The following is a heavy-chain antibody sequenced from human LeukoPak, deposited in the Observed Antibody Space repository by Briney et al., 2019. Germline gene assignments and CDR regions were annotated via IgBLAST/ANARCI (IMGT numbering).Heavy chain of an antibody. V-gene: IGHV3-74*01. CDR1: GFTFSSYW. CDR2: TNRDGSST. J-gene: IGHJ4*02. CDR3: ARDSVEWYIFDY. Sequence: GGSLRLSCAASGFTFSSYWMHWVRQAPGKGPVWVARTNRDGSSTAYADSVKGRFTITKDNAKNTLYLLMNSLRAEDTAVYYCARDSVEWYIFDYWGQGTLVTVSS. D-gene: IGHD3-3*01.